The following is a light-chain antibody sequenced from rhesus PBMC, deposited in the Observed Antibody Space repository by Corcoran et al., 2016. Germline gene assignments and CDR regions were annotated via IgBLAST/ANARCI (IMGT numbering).Light chain of an antibody. J-gene: IGKJ1*01. CDR2: TAS. CDR3: QQYNSAPWT. V-gene: IGKV1-21*01. CDR1: QGISSW. Sequence: DIQMTQSPSSLSASVGDRVTISCRASQGISSWLAWYQQKPGKAPKLLIYTASSLQSGVPSRFSGRGSGTEFTFTISSLQPEDFATYYCQQYNSAPWTFGQGTKVEIK.